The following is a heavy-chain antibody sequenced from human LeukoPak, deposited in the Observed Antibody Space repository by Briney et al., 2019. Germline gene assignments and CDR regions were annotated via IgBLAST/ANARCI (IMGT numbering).Heavy chain of an antibody. D-gene: IGHD6-13*01. V-gene: IGHV3-20*04. Sequence: GESLTISCAISGGITGDYGMSWVRQTPGKGLEWVSGINWAGTNTYYSESVRGRFTISRDTAEKSLFLQMDSLRDDDTALYYCVKDLSSNWYSFDYWGQGTLVTVSS. J-gene: IGHJ4*02. CDR1: GGITGDYG. CDR3: VKDLSSNWYSFDY. CDR2: INWAGTNT.